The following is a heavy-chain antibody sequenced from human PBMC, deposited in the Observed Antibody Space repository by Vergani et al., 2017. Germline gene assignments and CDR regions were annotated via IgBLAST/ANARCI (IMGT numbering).Heavy chain of an antibody. Sequence: QLQLQESGSGLVKPSQTLSLTCAVSGGSISSGGYSWSWIRQPPGKGLEWIGYIYHSGSTYYNPSLKSRVTISVDRSKTQFSLKLSSVAAADTAVYYCARATDSSGYPYYFDYWGQGTLVTVSS. CDR3: ARATDSSGYPYYFDY. CDR1: GGSISSGGYS. D-gene: IGHD3-22*01. CDR2: IYHSGST. J-gene: IGHJ4*02. V-gene: IGHV4-30-2*01.